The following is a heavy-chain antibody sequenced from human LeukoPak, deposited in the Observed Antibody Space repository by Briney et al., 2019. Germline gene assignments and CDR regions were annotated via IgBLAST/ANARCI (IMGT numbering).Heavy chain of an antibody. CDR1: GGSISSYY. J-gene: IGHJ5*02. CDR2: IYYSGST. V-gene: IGHV4-59*01. D-gene: IGHD3-3*01. CDR3: ARYYDFRWFDP. Sequence: SETLSLTCTVSGGSISSYYWSWIRQPPGKGLEWIGYIYYSGSTNYNPSLKSRVTISVDTSKNQFPLKLSSVTAADTAVYYCARYYDFRWFDPWGQGTLVTVSS.